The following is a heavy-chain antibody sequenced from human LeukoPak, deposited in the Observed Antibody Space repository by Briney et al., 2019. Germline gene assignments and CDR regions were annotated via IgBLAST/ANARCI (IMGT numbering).Heavy chain of an antibody. CDR2: IYWDDDK. V-gene: IGHV2-5*02. CDR3: VHCPPRSSWFH. Sequence: SGPTLVKPTQTLTLTCTFSGFSLSSRGVGVGWIRQPPGKALECLALIYWDDDKRYSPSLKSRLTITKDTSKNEVVLTMTSMDPVDTATYYCVHCPPRSSWFHWGQGTLVTVFS. J-gene: IGHJ4*02. CDR1: GFSLSSRGVG. D-gene: IGHD6-13*01.